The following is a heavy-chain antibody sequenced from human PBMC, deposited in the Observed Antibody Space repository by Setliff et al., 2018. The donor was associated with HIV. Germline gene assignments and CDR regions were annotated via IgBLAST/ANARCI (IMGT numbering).Heavy chain of an antibody. Sequence: SVKVSCKASGDAFSNYAFIWVRQAPGQGLEWIGGIIPIIGTTNYAQKFQGRVTITADTSTDTAYMELSSLRSEDTAVYYCARSRITIFGVVITELHFDYWGQGTLVTVSS. CDR1: GDAFSNYA. CDR3: ARSRITIFGVVITELHFDY. CDR2: IIPIIGTT. J-gene: IGHJ4*02. V-gene: IGHV1-69*06. D-gene: IGHD3-3*01.